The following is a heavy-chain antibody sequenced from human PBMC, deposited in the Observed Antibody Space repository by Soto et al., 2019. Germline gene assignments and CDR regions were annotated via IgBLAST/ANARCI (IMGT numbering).Heavy chain of an antibody. CDR2: ISAYNGNT. D-gene: IGHD3-3*01. J-gene: IGHJ4*02. V-gene: IGHV1-18*01. Sequence: ASVTVSCKASGYTFTSYGIRWVRQEPGQGLEWMGWISAYNGNTNYAQKLQGRVTMTTDTSTSTAYMELRSLRSDDTAVYYCARDDFWSGYYNKIDYWGQGTLVTVSS. CDR3: ARDDFWSGYYNKIDY. CDR1: GYTFTSYG.